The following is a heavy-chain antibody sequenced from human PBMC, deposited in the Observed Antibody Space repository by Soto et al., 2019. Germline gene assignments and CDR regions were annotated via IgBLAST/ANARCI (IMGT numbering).Heavy chain of an antibody. D-gene: IGHD3-10*01. CDR2: INPNGGST. J-gene: IGHJ4*02. V-gene: IGHV1-46*01. CDR3: ARGLYSGDY. Sequence: QVQLVQSGAEVKKPGASVKVSCKASGYIFTNYYIHWVRQAPGQGIEWMGIINPNGGSTNSAQKFQGRITLTRYTSTSRVNMDLSGLRSEDTAVYYCARGLYSGDYWGQGTLVTVSS. CDR1: GYIFTNYY.